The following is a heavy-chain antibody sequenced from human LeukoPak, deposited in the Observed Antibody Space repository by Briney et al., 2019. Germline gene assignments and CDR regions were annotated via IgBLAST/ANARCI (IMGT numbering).Heavy chain of an antibody. CDR2: IYGGGTT. Sequence: GGSLRLSCAASGFTVSSNYMSWVRQAPGKGLEWVSTIYGGGTTYYADSVKGRFTSSRDNSKNTLYLQMNRLRAEDTAVYYCARANSWNRFDYWGQGTLVTVSS. CDR1: GFTVSSNY. J-gene: IGHJ4*02. CDR3: ARANSWNRFDY. D-gene: IGHD1-1*01. V-gene: IGHV3-53*01.